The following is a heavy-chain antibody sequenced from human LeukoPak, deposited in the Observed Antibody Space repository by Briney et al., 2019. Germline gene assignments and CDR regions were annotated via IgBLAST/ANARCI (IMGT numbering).Heavy chain of an antibody. V-gene: IGHV3-21*01. CDR1: GFTFSRYS. CDR3: ASVFVGSASGAGY. CDR2: MNVRGGLI. J-gene: IGHJ4*02. Sequence: GGSLRLSCAASGFTFSRYSMNCVRQAPGEGLECVSSMNVRGGLIYYADPLKGRFPVSRDSTKNSMYLKMKRLRADDNTVHFCASVFVGSASGAGYWGRGTLVTVSS. D-gene: IGHD3-16*01.